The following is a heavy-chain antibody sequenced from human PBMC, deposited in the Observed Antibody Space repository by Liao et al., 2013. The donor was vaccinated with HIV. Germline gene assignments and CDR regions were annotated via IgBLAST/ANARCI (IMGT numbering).Heavy chain of an antibody. CDR1: GGSIRSDTDY. V-gene: IGHV4-61*02. J-gene: IGHJ4*02. D-gene: IGHD3-3*01. CDR2: ISTGGTT. CDR3: ARGTIFGPDY. Sequence: QVHLQESGPGLVKPSQTLSLTCTVSGGSIRSDTDYWTWIRQPAGKGLEWIGRISTGGTTNYNPSLKSRVTISLNTSNNQYSLKLTSVTAADTAVYYCARGTIFGPDYWGQGTLVTVSS.